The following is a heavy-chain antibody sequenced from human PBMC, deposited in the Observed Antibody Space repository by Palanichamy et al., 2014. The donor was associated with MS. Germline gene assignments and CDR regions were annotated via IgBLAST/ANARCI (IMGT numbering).Heavy chain of an antibody. V-gene: IGHV3-48*02. J-gene: IGHJ2*01. Sequence: EVQLVESGGGLVQPGGSLRLSCAASGFTFSSYSMNWVRQAPGKGLEWVSYISSSSTIYYADSVKGRFTISRDNAKNSLYLQMNSLRDEDTAVYYCAFRRGYYDSSGYSPDWYFDLWGRGTLVTVSS. CDR2: ISSSSTI. CDR1: GFTFSSYS. CDR3: AFRRGYYDSSGYSPDWYFDL. D-gene: IGHD3-22*01.